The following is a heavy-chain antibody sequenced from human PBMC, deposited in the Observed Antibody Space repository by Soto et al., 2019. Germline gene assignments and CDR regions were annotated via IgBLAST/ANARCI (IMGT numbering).Heavy chain of an antibody. V-gene: IGHV4-34*01. Sequence: QVQLQQWGAGLLKPSETRSLTCAVYGGSFSGYYWSWIRQPPGKGLEWIGEINHSGSTNYNPSLKSRVTISVDTSKNQFSLKLSSVTAADTAVYYCARELDSGYAFDIWGQGTMVTVSS. CDR1: GGSFSGYY. CDR2: INHSGST. J-gene: IGHJ3*02. CDR3: ARELDSGYAFDI. D-gene: IGHD5-12*01.